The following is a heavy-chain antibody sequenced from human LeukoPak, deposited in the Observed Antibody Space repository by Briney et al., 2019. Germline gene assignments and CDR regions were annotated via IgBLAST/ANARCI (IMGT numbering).Heavy chain of an antibody. CDR2: IIPIFGTA. CDR1: GGTFISYA. V-gene: IGHV1-69*13. CDR3: ASSVRYCSSTSCYGGGAGWYYFDY. D-gene: IGHD2-2*01. Sequence: ASVKVSCKASGGTFISYAISWVRQAPGQGLKWMGGIIPIFGTANYAQKFQGRVTITADESTSTAYMELSSLRSEDTAVYYCASSVRYCSSTSCYGGGAGWYYFDYWGQGTLVTVSS. J-gene: IGHJ4*02.